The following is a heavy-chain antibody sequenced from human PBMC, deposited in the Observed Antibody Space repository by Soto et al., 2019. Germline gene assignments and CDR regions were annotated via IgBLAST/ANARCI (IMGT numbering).Heavy chain of an antibody. CDR3: ASDRPTMDV. CDR2: IRAYNGNT. Sequence: QVQLVQSGAEVKKPGASVKVSCKASGYTFTSYGISWVRQAPGQGLEWMGWIRAYNGNTNYAQKLQGRLTMSTDTSTSTAYIELRSLRSDDTAVYDCASDRPTMDVWGHGTTVTVSS. V-gene: IGHV1-18*01. J-gene: IGHJ6*02. CDR1: GYTFTSYG.